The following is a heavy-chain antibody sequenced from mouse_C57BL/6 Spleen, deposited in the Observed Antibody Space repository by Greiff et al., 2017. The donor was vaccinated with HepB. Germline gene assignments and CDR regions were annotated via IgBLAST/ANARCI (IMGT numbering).Heavy chain of an antibody. Sequence: EVKLMESGGGLVKPGGSLKLSCAASGFTFSDYGMHWVRQAPEKGLEWVAYISSGSSTIYYADTVKGRFTISRDNAKNTLFLQMTSLRSEDTAMYYCARGGSRYYDAMDYWGQGTSVTVSS. CDR2: ISSGSSTI. J-gene: IGHJ4*01. CDR3: ARGGSRYYDAMDY. V-gene: IGHV5-17*01. D-gene: IGHD1-1*01. CDR1: GFTFSDYG.